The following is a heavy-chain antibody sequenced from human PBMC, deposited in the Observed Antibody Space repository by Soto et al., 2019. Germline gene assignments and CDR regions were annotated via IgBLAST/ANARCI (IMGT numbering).Heavy chain of an antibody. D-gene: IGHD2-2*01. J-gene: IGHJ4*02. Sequence: ASVKVSCKASGYTFTGYYMHWVRQAPGQGLAWMGWINPNSGGTNYAQKFQGRVTMTRDTSISTAYMELSRLRSDDTAVYYCARAGYCSSASCYYFDYWGQGTLVTVSS. CDR2: INPNSGGT. CDR1: GYTFTGYY. CDR3: ARAGYCSSASCYYFDY. V-gene: IGHV1-2*02.